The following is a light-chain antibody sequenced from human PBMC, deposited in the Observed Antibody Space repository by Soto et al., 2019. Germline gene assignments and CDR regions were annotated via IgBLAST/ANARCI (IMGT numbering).Light chain of an antibody. J-gene: IGKJ4*01. Sequence: EIVMTQSPATLSVSPGERATLSCRASQRVSNNLAWYQQKPDQAPRLLIYGASTRATDIPAKFSGSGSGTEFRLTISSLQSEDFALYYCQQYNSWPLTFGGGTKVEIK. V-gene: IGKV3-15*01. CDR3: QQYNSWPLT. CDR1: QRVSNN. CDR2: GAS.